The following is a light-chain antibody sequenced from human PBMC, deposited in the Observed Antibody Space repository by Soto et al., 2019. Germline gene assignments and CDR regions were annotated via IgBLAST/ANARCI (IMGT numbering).Light chain of an antibody. CDR2: DVT. J-gene: IGLJ2*01. CDR1: SSDIGGYNY. CDR3: SSYISTSTLVA. Sequence: QSALTQPASVSGSPGQSITISCTGTSSDIGGYNYVSWYQQHPGKAPKLMIYDVTKRPSGVSDRFSGSKSGNTASLTISGLQADDEAVYYCSSYISTSTLVAFGGGTQLTV. V-gene: IGLV2-14*01.